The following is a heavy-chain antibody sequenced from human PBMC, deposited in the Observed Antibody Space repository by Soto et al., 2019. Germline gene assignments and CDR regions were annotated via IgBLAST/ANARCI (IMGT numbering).Heavy chain of an antibody. CDR2: IKQDGSEK. Sequence: WGSLRLSCAASGFTFISYWMSFFRRSPFKWLEWVANIKQDGSEKYYVDSVKGRFTISRDNAKNSLYLQMNSLRAEDTAVYYCARGAMIAARGYYFDYWGQGTLVTSPQ. V-gene: IGHV3-7*01. CDR1: GFTFISYW. D-gene: IGHD6-6*01. CDR3: ARGAMIAARGYYFDY. J-gene: IGHJ4*02.